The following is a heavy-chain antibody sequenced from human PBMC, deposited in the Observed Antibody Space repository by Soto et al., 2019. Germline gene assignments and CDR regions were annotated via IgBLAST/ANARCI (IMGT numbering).Heavy chain of an antibody. CDR3: ARITRWEGGNYFDY. CDR1: GFAFNTSS. V-gene: IGHV3-7*01. CDR2: IKQDGSEK. Sequence: GGSLRLSCAASGFAFNTSSMNWVRQAPGKGLEWVANIKQDGSEKYYVDSVKGRFTISRDNAKNSLYLQMNSLRAEDTAVYYCARITRWEGGNYFDYWGQGTLVTVSS. J-gene: IGHJ4*02. D-gene: IGHD1-26*01.